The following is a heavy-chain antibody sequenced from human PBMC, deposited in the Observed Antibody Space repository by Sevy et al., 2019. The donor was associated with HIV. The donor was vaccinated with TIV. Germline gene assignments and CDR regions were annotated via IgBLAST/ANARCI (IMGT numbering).Heavy chain of an antibody. CDR2: FDPEDGET. V-gene: IGHV1-24*01. D-gene: IGHD6-25*01. CDR3: ATVRTSRGIATGFDY. CDR1: GYTLTELS. Sequence: ASVKVSCKVSGYTLTELSMHWVRQAPGKGLEWMGGFDPEDGETIYPQKFQGRVTMTEDTSTDTAYMELSSLRSEDTAVYYCATVRTSRGIATGFDYWGQGTLVTVSS. J-gene: IGHJ4*02.